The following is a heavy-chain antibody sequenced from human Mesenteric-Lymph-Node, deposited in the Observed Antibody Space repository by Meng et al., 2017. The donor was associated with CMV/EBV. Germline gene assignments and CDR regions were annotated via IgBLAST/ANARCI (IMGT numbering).Heavy chain of an antibody. D-gene: IGHD2-2*01. CDR2: IIPILGIA. J-gene: IGHJ6*02. CDR3: ARGSTHETYYYYYGMDV. CDR1: GYTFTSYD. Sequence: SVKVSCKASGYTFTSYDINWVRQATGQGLEWMGGIIPILGIANYAQKFQGRVTITADKSTSTAYMELSSLRSEDTAVYYCARGSTHETYYYYYGMDVWGQGTTVTVSS. V-gene: IGHV1-69*10.